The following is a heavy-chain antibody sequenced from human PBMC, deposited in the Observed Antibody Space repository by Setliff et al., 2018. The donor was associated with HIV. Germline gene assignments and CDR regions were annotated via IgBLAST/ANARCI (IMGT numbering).Heavy chain of an antibody. CDR3: AKAFDTSGCINY. CDR1: GFNVNNKY. CDR2: IYSDDYT. D-gene: IGHD3-22*01. Sequence: LRLSCAASGFNVNNKYMSWVRQAPGKGLEWASIIYSDDYTKYADSVKGRFTISRDNSMNTLSLQMKNLRAEDTAVYYCAKAFDTSGCINYWGQGMLVTVSS. V-gene: IGHV3-53*01. J-gene: IGHJ4*02.